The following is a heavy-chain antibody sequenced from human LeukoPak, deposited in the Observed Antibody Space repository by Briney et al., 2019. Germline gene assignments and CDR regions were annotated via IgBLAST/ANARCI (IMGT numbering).Heavy chain of an antibody. J-gene: IGHJ4*02. CDR2: ISSSGSTI. CDR1: GFTFSSYS. CDR3: AREYGDYVVRLFDY. V-gene: IGHV3-48*04. D-gene: IGHD4-17*01. Sequence: PGGSLRLSCAASGFTFSSYSMNWVHQAPGKGLEWVSYISSSGSTIYYADSVKGRFTISRDNAKNSLYLQMNSLRAEDTAVYYCAREYGDYVVRLFDYWGQGTLVTVSS.